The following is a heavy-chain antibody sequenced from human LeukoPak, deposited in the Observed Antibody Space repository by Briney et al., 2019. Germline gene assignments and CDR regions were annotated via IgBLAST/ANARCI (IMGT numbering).Heavy chain of an antibody. V-gene: IGHV4-34*01. Sequence: SETLSLTCAVYGVSFSGYYWSWIRQPPGKGLECIGEINHSGSTNYNPSLKGRVTISVDTSKNQFSLKLSSVTAADTAVYYCASLNWGYAPPNDYWGQGTLVTVSS. CDR2: INHSGST. J-gene: IGHJ4*02. CDR1: GVSFSGYY. D-gene: IGHD7-27*01. CDR3: ASLNWGYAPPNDY.